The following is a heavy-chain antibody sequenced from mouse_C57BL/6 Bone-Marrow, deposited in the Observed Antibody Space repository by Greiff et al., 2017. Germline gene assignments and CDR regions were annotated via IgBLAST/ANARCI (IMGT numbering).Heavy chain of an antibody. V-gene: IGHV5-12*01. J-gene: IGHJ3*01. Sequence: EVMLVESGGGLVQPGGSLKLSCAASGFPFSDYYMYWVRQTPEKRLEWVAYISNGGGSTYYPDTVKGRFTISRDNAKNTLYLQMSRLKSEDTTMYYCARHLDGYYVSWFAYWGQGTLVTVSA. CDR2: ISNGGGST. D-gene: IGHD2-3*01. CDR1: GFPFSDYY. CDR3: ARHLDGYYVSWFAY.